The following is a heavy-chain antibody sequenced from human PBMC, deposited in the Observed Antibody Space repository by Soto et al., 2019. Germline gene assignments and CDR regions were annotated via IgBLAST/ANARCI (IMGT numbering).Heavy chain of an antibody. J-gene: IGHJ3*02. Sequence: QVQLQESGPGLVKPSETLSLTCTVSGGAVSSYFWNWIRQPPGKELEWIGYVSYRGRTNYSPSLKSRVTISLDTSQNQFCLKLSSVTAPDTAVYYCARDQRGAGFDIWGQGTMVTVSS. CDR2: VSYRGRT. V-gene: IGHV4-59*02. D-gene: IGHD6-19*01. CDR3: ARDQRGAGFDI. CDR1: GGAVSSYF.